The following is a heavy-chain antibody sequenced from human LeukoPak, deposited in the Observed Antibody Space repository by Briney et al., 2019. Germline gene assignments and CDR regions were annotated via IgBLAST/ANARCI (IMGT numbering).Heavy chain of an antibody. D-gene: IGHD2-2*01. J-gene: IGHJ4*02. CDR1: GFTFRSHW. V-gene: IGHV3-7*03. Sequence: GGSLRLSCEGSGFTFRSHWMSWVRQAPGKGLEWVANIHQYGGEKYYVDSVRGRFSISRDNAKNSLYLQMNSLRAEDTAVYYCARGIVVVPAAIDYWGQGTLVTVSS. CDR2: IHQYGGEK. CDR3: ARGIVVVPAAIDY.